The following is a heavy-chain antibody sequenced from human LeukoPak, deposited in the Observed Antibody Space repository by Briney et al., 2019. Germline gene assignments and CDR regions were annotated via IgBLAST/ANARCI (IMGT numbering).Heavy chain of an antibody. CDR3: ATGQWRLADFGY. CDR1: GYTLTELS. J-gene: IGHJ4*02. D-gene: IGHD6-19*01. Sequence: GASVTVSCKVSGYTLTELSMHWVRQAPGKGLEWMGGFDPEDGETIYAQKFQGRVTMTEDTSTDTAYMELSSLRSEDTAVYYCATGQWRLADFGYWGQGTLVTVSS. CDR2: FDPEDGET. V-gene: IGHV1-24*01.